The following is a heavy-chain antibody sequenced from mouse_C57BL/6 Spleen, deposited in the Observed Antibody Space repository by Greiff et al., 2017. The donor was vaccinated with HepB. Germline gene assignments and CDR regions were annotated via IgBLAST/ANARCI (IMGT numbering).Heavy chain of an antibody. V-gene: IGHV1-7*01. D-gene: IGHD1-1*01. Sequence: VQLQQSGAELAKPGASVKLSCKASGYTFTSYWMHWVKQRPGQGLEWIGYINPSSGYTKYNQKFKDKATVTADKSSSTAYMQLSSLTYEDSAVYYCARGGITTVVEDWGQGTTLTVSS. J-gene: IGHJ2*01. CDR3: ARGGITTVVED. CDR1: GYTFTSYW. CDR2: INPSSGYT.